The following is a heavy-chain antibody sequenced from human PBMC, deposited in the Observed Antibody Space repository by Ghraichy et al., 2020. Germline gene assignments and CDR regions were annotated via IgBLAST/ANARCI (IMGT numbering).Heavy chain of an antibody. CDR3: ARQHATSWYAGRLHYFDH. J-gene: IGHJ4*02. CDR2: INHSGST. CDR1: GGSFSGYY. D-gene: IGHD6-13*01. V-gene: IGHV4-34*01. Sequence: SETLSLTCAVYGGSFSGYYYNWIRQTPGKGLEWIGEINHSGSTNSNPSLQSRVTISVDRSKNQFSLKLTSVTAADTAMYYCARQHATSWYAGRLHYFDHWGLGTQVTVTS.